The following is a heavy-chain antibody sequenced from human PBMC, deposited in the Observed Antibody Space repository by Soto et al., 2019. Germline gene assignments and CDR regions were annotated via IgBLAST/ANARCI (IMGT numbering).Heavy chain of an antibody. CDR3: SKAMIGSYDSDAFDV. V-gene: IGHV3-30*18. CDR2: ISYDESTT. Sequence: XGSLRLSCAASGFSFSRYCIHWVRQAPGKGLEWVAVISYDESTTFYADSVKGRFTISRDNSKNTLFLQMNSLRPEDTAVYYCSKAMIGSYDSDAFDVWAQGTMVTVPS. J-gene: IGHJ3*01. D-gene: IGHD3-22*01. CDR1: GFSFSRYC.